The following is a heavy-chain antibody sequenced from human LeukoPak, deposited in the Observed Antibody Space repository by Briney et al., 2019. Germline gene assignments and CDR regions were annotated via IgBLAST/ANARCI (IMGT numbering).Heavy chain of an antibody. CDR2: IIWNIVSI. V-gene: IGHV3-9*01. CDR3: AKVGRRLAARYYFDY. CDR1: GVTFDDYA. Sequence: PGGSLRLSCAASGVTFDDYAMHWGRQAPGKGLEWGSGIIWNIVSIGYADSVKGRFTISRDNAKNSLYLQMNSLRAEDTALYYCAKVGRRLAARYYFDYWGRGTLVTVSS. D-gene: IGHD6-6*01. J-gene: IGHJ4*02.